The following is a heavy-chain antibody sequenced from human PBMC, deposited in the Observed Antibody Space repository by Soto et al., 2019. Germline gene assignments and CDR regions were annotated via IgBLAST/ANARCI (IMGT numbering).Heavy chain of an antibody. CDR2: IIPIFGTA. Sequence: QVQLVQSGAEVKKPGSSVKVSCKASGGTFSRYAISWVRQAPGQGLEWMGGIIPIFGTANYAQKFQGRVTITADESTSTAYKELSSLRSEDTAVYYCARQGAALRDYYYGMDVWGQGTTVTVSS. V-gene: IGHV1-69*12. J-gene: IGHJ6*02. CDR1: GGTFSRYA. D-gene: IGHD6-25*01. CDR3: ARQGAALRDYYYGMDV.